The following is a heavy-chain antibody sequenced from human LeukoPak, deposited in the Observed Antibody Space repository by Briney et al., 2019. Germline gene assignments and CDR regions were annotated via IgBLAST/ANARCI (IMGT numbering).Heavy chain of an antibody. CDR2: IYYSGST. D-gene: IGHD6-19*01. V-gene: IGHV4-31*03. J-gene: IGHJ4*02. CDR3: AGDVGWVGSQVFDY. CDR1: GGSISSGGYY. Sequence: SETLSLTCTVSGGSISSGGYYWSWIRQHPGKGLEWIGYIYYSGSTYYNPSLKSRVTISVDTSKNQFSLKLSSVTAADTAVYYCAGDVGWVGSQVFDYWGQGTLVTVSS.